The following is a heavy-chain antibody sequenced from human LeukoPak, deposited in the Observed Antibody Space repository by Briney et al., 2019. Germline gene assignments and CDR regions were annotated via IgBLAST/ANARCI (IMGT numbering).Heavy chain of an antibody. D-gene: IGHD6-19*01. CDR1: GYTFTGYY. CDR3: ARNVAGTDYFDY. V-gene: IGHV1-2*02. J-gene: IGHJ4*02. CDR2: INPNSGGT. Sequence: ASVKVSCKASGYTFTGYYMHWVRQAPGQGLEWMGWINPNSGGTNYAQKFQGRVTMTRDTSISTAYMELSRLRSDDTAVYYCARNVAGTDYFDYWGQGTLVTVSS.